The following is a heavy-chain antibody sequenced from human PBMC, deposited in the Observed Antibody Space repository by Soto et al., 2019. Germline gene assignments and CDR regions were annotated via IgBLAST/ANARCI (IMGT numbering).Heavy chain of an antibody. J-gene: IGHJ3*02. V-gene: IGHV3-74*01. Sequence: EVQLVESGGGLVQPGGSLRLSCAASGFTFSSYWMYWVRQAPGKGLAWVSHMNNDGSYIIYAESVKGRFTFSRDNAKNTLYLQMNSLRTEDTAVYYCVRGGYMHACDIWRQGTMVTVSS. CDR2: MNNDGSYI. CDR1: GFTFSSYW. D-gene: IGHD6-13*01. CDR3: VRGGYMHACDI.